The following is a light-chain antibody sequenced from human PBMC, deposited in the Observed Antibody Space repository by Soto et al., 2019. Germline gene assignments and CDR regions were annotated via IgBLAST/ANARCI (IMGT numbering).Light chain of an antibody. CDR3: HQYGSSPLT. Sequence: EIVLTQSPGTLSLSPGERATLSCRASQSVSSSYLGWYQQKPGQAPRLLIYGVSRRTTGIPDRFSGSGSGTDFTLTISRLEPEDFAVYYCHQYGSSPLTFGQGTKVEMK. CDR2: GVS. V-gene: IGKV3-20*01. CDR1: QSVSSSY. J-gene: IGKJ1*01.